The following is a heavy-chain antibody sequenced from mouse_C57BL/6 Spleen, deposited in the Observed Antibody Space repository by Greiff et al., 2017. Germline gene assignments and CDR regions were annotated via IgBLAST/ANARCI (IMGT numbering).Heavy chain of an antibody. J-gene: IGHJ4*01. CDR1: GYTFTSYA. Sequence: EVQLVEPGGGLVKPGGSLKLSCAASGYTFTSYAMSWVRQTPGQRLEWVATISASGSYTYYPDNVKGRFTFSIDKAKNNLYLQMSHLKSEDTAMYYCARERELRGYAMDYGGQGTSVTVSS. D-gene: IGHD1-1*01. V-gene: IGHV5-4*01. CDR3: ARERELRGYAMDY. CDR2: ISASGSYT.